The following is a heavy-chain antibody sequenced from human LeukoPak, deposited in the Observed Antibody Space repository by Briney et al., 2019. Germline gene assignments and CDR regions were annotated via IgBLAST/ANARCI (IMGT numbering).Heavy chain of an antibody. V-gene: IGHV3-23*01. CDR2: ISKSGGST. CDR1: GITFSTIG. D-gene: IGHD3-10*01. Sequence: GGSLRLSCAVSGITFSTIGVSWVRLAPGKGLEWVSIISKSGGSTFYADPVRGRFTISRDNSKDMLYLQMNSLTAEDTAVYYCATVVGGYWGQGTLVTVSS. J-gene: IGHJ4*02. CDR3: ATVVGGY.